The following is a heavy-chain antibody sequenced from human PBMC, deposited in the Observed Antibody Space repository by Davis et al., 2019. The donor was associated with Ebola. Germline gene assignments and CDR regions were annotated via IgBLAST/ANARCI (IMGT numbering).Heavy chain of an antibody. V-gene: IGHV4-59*01. CDR1: GDSISPYF. D-gene: IGHD6-13*01. J-gene: IGHJ4*02. Sequence: SETLSLTCTVSGDSISPYFWSWVRQPPGKGPEWIGYISYSGSTNYNPSLKSRVTISVDTSKNQFSLKLSSVTAADTAVYYCARGSAAGGYWGQGTLVTVSS. CDR2: ISYSGST. CDR3: ARGSAAGGY.